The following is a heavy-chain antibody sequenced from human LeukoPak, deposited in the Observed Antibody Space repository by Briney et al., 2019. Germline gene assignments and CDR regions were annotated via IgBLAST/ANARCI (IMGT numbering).Heavy chain of an antibody. CDR3: AKDRADVVPTMVLDY. V-gene: IGHV3-23*01. J-gene: IGHJ4*02. D-gene: IGHD5-12*01. Sequence: GGSLRLSCAASGFTFSSYAVSWVRQAPGKGLEWVSAISGSGGSTYYADSVKGRFTISRDNSKNTLFLQLNSLRAEDTAVYYCAKDRADVVPTMVLDYWGQGTLVTVSS. CDR2: ISGSGGST. CDR1: GFTFSSYA.